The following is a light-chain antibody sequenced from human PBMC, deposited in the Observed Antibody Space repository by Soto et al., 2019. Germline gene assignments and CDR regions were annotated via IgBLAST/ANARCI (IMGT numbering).Light chain of an antibody. CDR1: QSISSW. CDR2: KAS. V-gene: IGKV1-5*03. Sequence: DIQMTQSPSTLSASVGDRVTITCRSSQSISSWLAWYQQKPGKAPKLLIYKASSLESGVPSRFSGSGSGTEFTLTISSLQPDDFATYYCKQYNSWYTFGQGTKLEIK. J-gene: IGKJ2*01. CDR3: KQYNSWYT.